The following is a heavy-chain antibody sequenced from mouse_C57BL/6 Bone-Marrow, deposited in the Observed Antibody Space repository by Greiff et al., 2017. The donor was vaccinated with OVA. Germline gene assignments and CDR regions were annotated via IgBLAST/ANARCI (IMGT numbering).Heavy chain of an antibody. J-gene: IGHJ2*01. D-gene: IGHD2-5*01. V-gene: IGHV1-59*01. CDR1: GYTFTSYW. CDR3: ALYSNYDY. Sequence: QVQLQQPGAELVRPGTSVKLSCKASGYTFTSYWMHWVKQRPGQGLEWIGVIDPSDSYTNYNQKFKGKATLTVDTSSSTAYMQLSSQTSEDSAVYYCALYSNYDYWGQGTTLTVSS. CDR2: IDPSDSYT.